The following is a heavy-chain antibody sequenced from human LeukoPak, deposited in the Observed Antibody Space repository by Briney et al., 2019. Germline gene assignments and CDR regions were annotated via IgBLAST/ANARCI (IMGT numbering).Heavy chain of an antibody. V-gene: IGHV3-7*01. Sequence: PGESLRLSCGGSGFTFGSHWMSWVRQAPGKGLEWVATINRDGSTRHYVDSVKGRFTVSRDNAINSLFLQMDSLRVEDTAVYYCARLFGDVTVYDLWGPGTLLTVSS. CDR2: INRDGSTR. D-gene: IGHD2-21*02. CDR3: ARLFGDVTVYDL. CDR1: GFTFGSHW. J-gene: IGHJ4*02.